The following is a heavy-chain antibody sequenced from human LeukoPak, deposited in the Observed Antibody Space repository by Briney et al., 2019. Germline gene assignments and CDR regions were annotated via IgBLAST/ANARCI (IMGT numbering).Heavy chain of an antibody. D-gene: IGHD3-22*01. CDR1: GGSFSGYY. CDR2: INHSGST. CDR3: AYSSGYLDY. Sequence: SETLSLTCAVYGGSFSGYYWSWNRQPPGKGLEWIGEINHSGSTNYNPSLKSRVTISVDTSKNQFSLKLSSVTAADTAVYYCAYSSGYLDYWGQGTLVTVSS. V-gene: IGHV4-34*01. J-gene: IGHJ4*02.